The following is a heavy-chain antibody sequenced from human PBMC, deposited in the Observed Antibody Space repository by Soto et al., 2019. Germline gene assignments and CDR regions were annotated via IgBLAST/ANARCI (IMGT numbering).Heavy chain of an antibody. CDR1: GGSISSGGYF. Sequence: SETLSLTCTVSGGSISSGGYFWNWIRQHPGKGLEWIGYIYYSGVTYYNPSLKSRVTISVDTSKNQFSLRLSSVTDADTAVYYCAREPSIWGQGTLVTVSS. V-gene: IGHV4-31*03. CDR3: AREPSI. J-gene: IGHJ4*02. CDR2: IYYSGVT.